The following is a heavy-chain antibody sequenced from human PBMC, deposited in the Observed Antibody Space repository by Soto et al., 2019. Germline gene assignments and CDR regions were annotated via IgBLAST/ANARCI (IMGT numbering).Heavy chain of an antibody. CDR2: INTYSGDT. Sequence: QVQLAQSGAEVRKPGASVKVSCKASGYTFTYYYLHWVRQAPGQGLEWMGWINTYSGDTRYSQRYQGRVTLTRDTSIRTAYIEITSLKSNDTAVYYCAKDDTARGPNPFDPWGQGTQVIVSS. D-gene: IGHD2-15*01. CDR1: GYTFTYYY. J-gene: IGHJ5*02. CDR3: AKDDTARGPNPFDP. V-gene: IGHV1-2*02.